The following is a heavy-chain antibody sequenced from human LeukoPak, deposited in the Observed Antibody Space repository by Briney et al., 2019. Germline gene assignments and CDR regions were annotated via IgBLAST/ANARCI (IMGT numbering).Heavy chain of an antibody. V-gene: IGHV4-34*01. D-gene: IGHD6-13*01. CDR1: GGSFSGYY. CDR3: ARGTSYLPSYSSSIWYYYYYYMDV. J-gene: IGHJ6*03. CDR2: INHSGST. Sequence: SETLSLTCAVYGGSFSGYYWSRIRQPPGKGLEWIGEINHSGSTNYNPSLKSRVTISVDTSKNQFSLKLSSVTAADTAVYYCARGTSYLPSYSSSIWYYYYYYMDVWGKGTTVTVSS.